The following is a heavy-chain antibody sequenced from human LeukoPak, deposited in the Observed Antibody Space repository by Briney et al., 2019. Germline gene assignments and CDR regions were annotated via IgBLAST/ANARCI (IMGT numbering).Heavy chain of an antibody. J-gene: IGHJ4*02. Sequence: ASVKVSCKASGYTFTGYYMHWVRQAPGQGLEWMGGIIPIFGTANYAQKFQGRVTITADESTSTAYMELSSLRSEDTAVYYCARGGDTALYYFDYWGQGTLVTVSS. CDR1: GYTFTGYY. V-gene: IGHV1-69*13. CDR3: ARGGDTALYYFDY. CDR2: IIPIFGTA. D-gene: IGHD5-18*01.